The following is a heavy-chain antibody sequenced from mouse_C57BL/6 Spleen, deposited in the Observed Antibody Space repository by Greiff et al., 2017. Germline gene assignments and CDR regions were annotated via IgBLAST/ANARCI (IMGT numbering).Heavy chain of an antibody. V-gene: IGHV5-17*01. CDR2: ISSGSSTI. D-gene: IGHD1-1*01. Sequence: EVQRVESGGGLVKPGGSLKLSCAASGFTFSDYGMHWVRQAPEKGLEWVAYISSGSSTIYYADTGKGRFTISRDNAKNTLFLQMTSLRSEDTAMYYCARQVTTVVADYFDYGGQGTTLTVSS. J-gene: IGHJ2*01. CDR3: ARQVTTVVADYFDY. CDR1: GFTFSDYG.